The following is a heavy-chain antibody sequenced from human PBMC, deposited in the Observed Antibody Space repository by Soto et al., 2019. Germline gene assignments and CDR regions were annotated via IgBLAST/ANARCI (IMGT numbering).Heavy chain of an antibody. J-gene: IGHJ3*02. CDR1: AFTFRSYA. D-gene: IGHD2-2*01. CDR3: AKVRPLRDCTSTSCLGAFDI. V-gene: IGHV3-23*01. Sequence: EEQLLESGGGLVRPGGSLRLSCVASAFTFRSYAMSWVRQAPGKGLEWVSAITASADTTYYADSVKGRFTISRDNSKNTLYLRMSSLRAEDTAVYYCAKVRPLRDCTSTSCLGAFDIWGQGTMVTVS. CDR2: ITASADTT.